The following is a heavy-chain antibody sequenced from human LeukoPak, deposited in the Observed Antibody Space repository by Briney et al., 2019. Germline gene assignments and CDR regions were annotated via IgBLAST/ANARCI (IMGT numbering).Heavy chain of an antibody. CDR2: FDPEDGET. V-gene: IGHV1-24*01. J-gene: IGHJ3*02. CDR1: GYTLTELS. D-gene: IGHD1-26*01. CDR3: ATPRLYSGSYFAFDI. Sequence: ASVKVSCKVSGYTLTELSMHWVRQAPGKGLEWMGGFDPEDGETIYAQKFQGRVTMTEDTSTDTAYMELSSLRSEATAVYYCATPRLYSGSYFAFDIWGQGTMVTVSS.